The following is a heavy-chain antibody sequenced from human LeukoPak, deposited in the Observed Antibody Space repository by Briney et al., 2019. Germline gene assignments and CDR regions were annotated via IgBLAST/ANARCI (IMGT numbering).Heavy chain of an antibody. CDR3: AKAANEWELLAGYFDY. CDR1: GGSISNYY. V-gene: IGHV4-59*01. CDR2: IYYSGST. D-gene: IGHD1-26*01. J-gene: IGHJ4*02. Sequence: PSETLSLTCTVSGGSISNYYWSWIRQPPGKGLEWIGYIYYSGSTNYNPSLESRVTISVGTSKNQFSLKLSSVTAADTAVYYCAKAANEWELLAGYFDYWGQGTLVTVSS.